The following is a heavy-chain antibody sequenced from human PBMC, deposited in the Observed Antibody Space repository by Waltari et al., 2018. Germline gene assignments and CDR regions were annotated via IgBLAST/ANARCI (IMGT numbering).Heavy chain of an antibody. D-gene: IGHD1-26*01. CDR1: GYTCTSYG. CDR2: ISAYNGNT. J-gene: IGHJ4*02. Sequence: QVQLVQSGAEVKKPGASVKVSCKASGYTCTSYGISWVRQAPGQGLEWMGLISAYNGNTNYAQRLQGRVTMTTDTSTRTAYMELRSLRSDDTAVYYCARFPEAIVGATPGLVYWGQGTLVTVSS. V-gene: IGHV1-18*01. CDR3: ARFPEAIVGATPGLVY.